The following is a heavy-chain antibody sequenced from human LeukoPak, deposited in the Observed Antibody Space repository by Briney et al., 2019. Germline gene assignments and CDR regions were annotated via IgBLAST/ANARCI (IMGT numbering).Heavy chain of an antibody. J-gene: IGHJ3*02. V-gene: IGHV3-7*01. CDR1: GFTFSSYW. Sequence: GGSLRLSCAASGFTFSSYWMSWVRQAPGKGLEWVANIKQDGSEKYYVDSVKGRFTISRDNAKNSLYPQMNSLRAEDTAVYYCATDMASGYYGYDAFDIWGQGTMVTVSS. CDR2: IKQDGSEK. D-gene: IGHD3-22*01. CDR3: ATDMASGYYGYDAFDI.